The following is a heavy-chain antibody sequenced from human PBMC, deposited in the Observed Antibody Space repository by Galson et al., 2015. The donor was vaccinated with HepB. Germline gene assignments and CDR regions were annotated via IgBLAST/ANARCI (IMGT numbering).Heavy chain of an antibody. CDR2: ISYDGSDK. CDR1: GFTFSDFA. D-gene: IGHD2-21*02. CDR3: ATSDDCPRKD. J-gene: IGHJ4*02. V-gene: IGHV3-30*03. Sequence: SLRLSCAASGFTFSDFAMHWVRQAPGKGPEWVAMISYDGSDKNYADSVKGRFTISRDNTKNSVYLQMSNLRDEDTAIYYCATSDDCPRKDWGQGTSVTVSS.